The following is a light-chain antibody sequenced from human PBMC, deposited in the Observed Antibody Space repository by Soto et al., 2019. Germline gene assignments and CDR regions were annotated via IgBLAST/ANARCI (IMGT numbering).Light chain of an antibody. J-gene: IGKJ1*01. CDR2: GAS. CDR3: QQYGSSSRT. V-gene: IGKV3-20*01. Sequence: EIVLTQSPGTLSLSPGERATLSCRASQSVSRNYLAWYQQKPGQAPRLLIYGASNRATGIPDRFSGSGSGTDFTLTISRLEPEDFALYYCQQYGSSSRTFGQGTKVDIK. CDR1: QSVSRNY.